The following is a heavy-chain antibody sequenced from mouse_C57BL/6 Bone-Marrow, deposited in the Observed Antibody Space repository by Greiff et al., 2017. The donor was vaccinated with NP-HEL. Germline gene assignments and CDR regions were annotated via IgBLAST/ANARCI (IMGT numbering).Heavy chain of an antibody. J-gene: IGHJ4*01. CDR3: ARWSMVTRAMDY. Sequence: VQLQQSGPELVKPGAPVKISCKASGYSFTGYYMNWVKQSPEKSLEWIGEINPSTGGTTYNQKFKAKATLTVDKSSSTAYMQLKSLTSEDSAVYYCARWSMVTRAMDYWGQGTSVTVSA. CDR2: INPSTGGT. V-gene: IGHV1-42*01. D-gene: IGHD2-2*01. CDR1: GYSFTGYY.